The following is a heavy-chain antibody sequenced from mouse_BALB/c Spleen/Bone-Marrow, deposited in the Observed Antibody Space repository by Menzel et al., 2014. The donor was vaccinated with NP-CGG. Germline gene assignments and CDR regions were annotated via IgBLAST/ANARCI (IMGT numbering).Heavy chain of an antibody. V-gene: IGHV1-14*01. CDR1: GYTFTSYI. CDR3: ARRWLPYAMDY. D-gene: IGHD2-3*01. J-gene: IGHJ4*01. CDR2: INPYNDGT. Sequence: QLKHSGPELVKPGASVKMSCKASGYTFTSYIMHWVKQKPGQGLEWIGYINPYNDGTKYNEKFKGKATLTSDKSSSTAYMELSSLTSEDSAVYYCARRWLPYAMDYWGQGTSVTVSS.